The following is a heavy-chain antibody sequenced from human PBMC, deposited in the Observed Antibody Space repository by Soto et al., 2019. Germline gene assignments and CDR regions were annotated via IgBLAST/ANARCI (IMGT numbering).Heavy chain of an antibody. CDR3: ARYRVAGDFDY. V-gene: IGHV1-3*01. CDR2: INAGNGNT. J-gene: IGHJ4*01. D-gene: IGHD6-19*01. Sequence: ASVKVSCKASGYTFTSYAMHWVRQAPGQRLEWMGWINAGNGNTKYSQKVQGRVTMTTDTSTSTAYMELRSLRSDDTAVYYCARYRVAGDFDYWGQGTLVTVSS. CDR1: GYTFTSYA.